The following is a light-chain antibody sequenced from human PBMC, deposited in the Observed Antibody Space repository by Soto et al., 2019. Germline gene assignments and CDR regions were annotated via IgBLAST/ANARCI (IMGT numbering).Light chain of an antibody. J-gene: IGKJ2*01. CDR1: QSVSSY. V-gene: IGKV3-11*01. Sequence: EIVLTQSPATLSLSPGERATLSCRASQSVSSYLAWYQQKPGQAPRRLIYDASNGATGIPARFSGSGSGTDFALPISSIAPDDFAVYYCQLRSNWPPYTFGEGTKLEL. CDR2: DAS. CDR3: QLRSNWPPYT.